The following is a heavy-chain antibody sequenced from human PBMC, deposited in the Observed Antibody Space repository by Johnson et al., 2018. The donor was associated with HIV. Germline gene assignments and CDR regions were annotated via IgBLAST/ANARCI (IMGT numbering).Heavy chain of an antibody. J-gene: IGHJ3*01. CDR2: IYTGDST. CDR1: GFSVSSNH. Sequence: VQLVESGGGLVQPGGSLRLSCAASGFSVSSNHMTWVRQAPGKGLEWVSVIYTGDSTYYADSVRGRFTVSRDNSKNTMYLQMNSLRAEDTALYYCARAPRWSLTFDRWGQGTMVTVSS. CDR3: ARAPRWSLTFDR. D-gene: IGHD2-15*01. V-gene: IGHV3-66*01.